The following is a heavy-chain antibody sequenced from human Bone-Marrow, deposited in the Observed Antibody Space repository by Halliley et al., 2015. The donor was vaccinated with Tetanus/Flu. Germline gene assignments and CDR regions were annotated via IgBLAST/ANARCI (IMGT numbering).Heavy chain of an antibody. D-gene: IGHD1-1*01. J-gene: IGHJ6*01. CDR2: IWYDGSTN. V-gene: IGHV3-33*01. CDR3: ARDSWKRLWDYYAMDV. Sequence: AVSGFTVQSYGMHWVRQAPGKGLEWVAVIWYDGSTNYADSVKARFTISRDNSQNTVYLEMDSLRPEDTALYYCARDSWKRLWDYYAMDVWGQGTTGTGSS. CDR1: GFTVQSYG.